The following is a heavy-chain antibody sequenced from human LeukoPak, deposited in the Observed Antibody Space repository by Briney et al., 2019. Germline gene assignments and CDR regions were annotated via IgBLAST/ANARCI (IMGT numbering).Heavy chain of an antibody. CDR2: IRYDGSNK. Sequence: GGSLRLSCAASGFIFSSSGMHWVRQAPGKGLEWVAFIRYDGSNKYYADSVKGRFTISRDNSKNSLYLQMNSLRAEDTAVYYCARDRSNWNLHRYYYYMDVWGKGTTVTVSS. CDR1: GFIFSSSG. J-gene: IGHJ6*03. CDR3: ARDRSNWNLHRYYYYMDV. D-gene: IGHD1-20*01. V-gene: IGHV3-30*02.